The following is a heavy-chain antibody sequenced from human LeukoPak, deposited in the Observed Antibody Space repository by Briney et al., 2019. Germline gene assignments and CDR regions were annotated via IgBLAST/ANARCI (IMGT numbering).Heavy chain of an antibody. D-gene: IGHD6-13*01. V-gene: IGHV1-69*13. CDR2: IIPIFGTA. J-gene: IGHJ3*02. Sequence: ASVKVSCKASGYTFTGYYMHRVRQAPGQGLEWMGGIIPIFGTANYAQKFQGRVTITADESTSTAYMELSSLRSEDTAVYYCAREFRVDAFDIWGQGTMVTVSS. CDR3: AREFRVDAFDI. CDR1: GYTFTGYY.